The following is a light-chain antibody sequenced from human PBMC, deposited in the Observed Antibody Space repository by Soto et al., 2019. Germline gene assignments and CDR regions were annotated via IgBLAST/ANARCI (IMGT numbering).Light chain of an antibody. CDR3: QQYSSSPLT. V-gene: IGKV3-15*01. Sequence: EIVLTQSPATLSVSPGERATLSCRASQSVSSNLAWYQQKPGQAPSLLMYGASTRATGIPARFSGSGSGTDFTLTISRLEPEDFAVYHCQQYSSSPLTFGGGTKVDI. J-gene: IGKJ4*01. CDR2: GAS. CDR1: QSVSSN.